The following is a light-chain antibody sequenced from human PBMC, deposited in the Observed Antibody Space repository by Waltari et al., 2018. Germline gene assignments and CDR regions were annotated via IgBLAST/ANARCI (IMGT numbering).Light chain of an antibody. J-gene: IGLJ1*01. Sequence: QSELTQPPSVSGALGQAVTISGTGSRSNIGLGFRVHWYRQLTGTAPKVVIYDNNVRPSGVPDRFSGSRSATSASLAITGLQAEDEGEYYCQSYDTIDSFVFGSGTQVTV. CDR1: RSNIGLGFR. V-gene: IGLV1-40*01. CDR2: DNN. CDR3: QSYDTIDSFV.